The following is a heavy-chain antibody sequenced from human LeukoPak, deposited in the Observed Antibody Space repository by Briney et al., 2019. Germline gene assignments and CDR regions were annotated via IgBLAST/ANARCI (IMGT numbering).Heavy chain of an antibody. CDR1: GYSFTSYW. Sequence: GESLKISCKGSGYSFTSYWIGWVRQMPGKGLEWMGIIYPGDSDTRCSPSFQGQVTISADKSISTAYLQWSSLKAPDTAMYYCARQRSSSWYDNDYWGQGTLVTVSS. D-gene: IGHD6-13*01. CDR3: ARQRSSSWYDNDY. CDR2: IYPGDSDT. V-gene: IGHV5-51*01. J-gene: IGHJ4*02.